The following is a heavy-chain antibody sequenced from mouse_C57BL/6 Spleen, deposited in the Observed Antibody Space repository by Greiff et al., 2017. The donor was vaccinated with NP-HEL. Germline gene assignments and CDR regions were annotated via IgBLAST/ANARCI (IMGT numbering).Heavy chain of an antibody. CDR3: ARNKVTTVVAPYAMDY. V-gene: IGHV2-2*01. CDR2: IWSGGST. CDR1: GFSLTSYG. D-gene: IGHD1-1*01. J-gene: IGHJ4*01. Sequence: QVHVKQSGPGLVQPSQSLSITCTVSGFSLTSYGVHWVRQSPGKGLEWLGVIWSGGSTDYNAAFISRLSISKDNSKSQVFFKMNSLQADYTAIYYCARNKVTTVVAPYAMDYWGQGTSVTVAS.